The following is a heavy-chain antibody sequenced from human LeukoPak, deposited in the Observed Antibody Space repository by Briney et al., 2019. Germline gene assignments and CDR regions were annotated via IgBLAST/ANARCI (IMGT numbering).Heavy chain of an antibody. CDR3: ARSVSAYIPYYYYYMDV. CDR1: GGSISSYY. CDR2: IYTSGST. Sequence: SETLSLTCTVSGGSISSYYWSWIRQPAGKGLEWIGRIYTSGSTNYNPSLKSRVTISVDTSKNQFSLKLSSVTAADTAVYYCARSVSAYIPYYYYYMDVWGKGTTVTVSS. J-gene: IGHJ6*03. D-gene: IGHD3-16*01. V-gene: IGHV4-4*07.